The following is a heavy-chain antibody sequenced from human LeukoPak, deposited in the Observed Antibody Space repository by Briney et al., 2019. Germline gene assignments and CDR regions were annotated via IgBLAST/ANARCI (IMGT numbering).Heavy chain of an antibody. CDR2: ISWNCGSI. V-gene: IGHV3-9*01. CDR1: GYTFDDYA. CDR3: AKDKGSSGEIDY. D-gene: IGHD3-22*01. J-gene: IGHJ4*02. Sequence: PGGSLRLSRAASGYTFDDYAMHWVRHAPGKGLEWVSGISWNCGSIGYAESVKGLFTISRDNAKNSLYLQMNSLRAENTALYYWAKDKGSSGEIDYWGQGTLVTVSS.